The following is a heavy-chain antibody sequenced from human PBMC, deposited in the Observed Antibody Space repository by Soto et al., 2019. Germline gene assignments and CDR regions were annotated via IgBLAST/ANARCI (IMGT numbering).Heavy chain of an antibody. CDR1: GFDFSNYG. CDR3: ARAALHGYDY. J-gene: IGHJ4*02. D-gene: IGHD5-18*01. V-gene: IGHV3-48*02. Sequence: GGSLRLSCAASGFDFSNYGMNWVRQAPGERLEWLSYIASSSSVTYYTDSVKDRFTVSRDDAKNSLYLRMNSLRDEDTAVYYCARAALHGYDYWGQGTLVTVSS. CDR2: IASSSSVT.